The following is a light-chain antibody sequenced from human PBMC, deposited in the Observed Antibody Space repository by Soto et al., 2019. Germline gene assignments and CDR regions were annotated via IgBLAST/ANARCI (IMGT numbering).Light chain of an antibody. Sequence: ENVLTQSPGTLSLSPGERATLSCRASQSVSSNFLAWYQQKPGQAPRLLIYGASNRATGIPDRFSGSGSGTDFTLTISRLEPEDFGVYYCQQRSNWPPVTFGGGTKVEIK. J-gene: IGKJ4*01. CDR3: QQRSNWPPVT. CDR2: GAS. V-gene: IGKV3D-20*02. CDR1: QSVSSNF.